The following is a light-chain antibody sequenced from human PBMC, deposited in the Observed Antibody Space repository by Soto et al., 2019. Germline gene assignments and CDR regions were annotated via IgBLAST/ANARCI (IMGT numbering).Light chain of an antibody. CDR2: LGS. V-gene: IGKV2-28*01. Sequence: DLVMTQSPLSLPVTPGEPASISCRSSQSLLHSNGYNYLDWYLQKPGQSPQLLIYLGSNRASGVPDRFSGSGSGTDFTLKISRVEAEDVGVYYCMQALQTPLLTFGGGTKVEIK. CDR3: MQALQTPLLT. J-gene: IGKJ4*01. CDR1: QSLLHSNGYNY.